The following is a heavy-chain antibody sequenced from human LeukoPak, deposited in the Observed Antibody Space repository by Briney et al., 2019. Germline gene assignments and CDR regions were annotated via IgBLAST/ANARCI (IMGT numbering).Heavy chain of an antibody. Sequence: ASVKVTCKASGYTFTGYYMHWVRQAPGQGLEWMGWINPNSGGTNYAQKLQGRVTMTRDTSTSTAYMELSRLRSDDTAVYYCASLTYGPDEYFQHWGQGTLVTVSS. CDR1: GYTFTGYY. CDR3: ASLTYGPDEYFQH. D-gene: IGHD3-10*01. J-gene: IGHJ1*01. CDR2: INPNSGGT. V-gene: IGHV1-2*02.